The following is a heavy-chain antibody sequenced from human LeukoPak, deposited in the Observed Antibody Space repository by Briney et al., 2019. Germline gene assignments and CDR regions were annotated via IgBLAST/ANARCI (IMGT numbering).Heavy chain of an antibody. V-gene: IGHV3-30*02. J-gene: IGHJ4*02. CDR2: IRYDGSNK. CDR1: GLTFSSYC. Sequence: AESLTLACAAYGLTFSSYCMHWVRQPPGKVLEWVELIRYDGSNKYYADSVKGRFTISRDNSKNTLYLQMNSLRAEDTAVYYCAKDYDFWSGHNPDYWGQGTLVTVSS. CDR3: AKDYDFWSGHNPDY. D-gene: IGHD3-3*01.